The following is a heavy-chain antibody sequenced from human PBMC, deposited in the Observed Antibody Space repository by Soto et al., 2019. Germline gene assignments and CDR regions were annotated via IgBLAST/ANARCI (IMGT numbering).Heavy chain of an antibody. D-gene: IGHD2-15*01. CDR3: ARARPALGDCIGGSCVGAFDI. CDR1: GGTFSSYA. J-gene: IGHJ3*02. CDR2: IIPIYGTA. V-gene: IGHV1-69*01. Sequence: QVQLVQSGAEVKKPGSSVNVSCKASGGTFSSYAISWVRQAPGQGLEWMGGIIPIYGTANYAQKFQGRVTITADETTSKDYMGLSSLGSEDTAVDYCARARPALGDCIGGSCVGAFDIWGQGTMVTVSS.